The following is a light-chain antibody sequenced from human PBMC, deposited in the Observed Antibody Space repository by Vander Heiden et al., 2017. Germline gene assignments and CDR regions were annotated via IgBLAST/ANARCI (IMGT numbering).Light chain of an antibody. Sequence: AIRMTQSPSSFSASTGDRVTITCRASQGISSYLAWYQQKPGKAPKLLIYAASTLQSGVPSRFSGSGSGTDFTLTISCLQSEDFATYYCQQHDSYPYTFGQGTKMESK. CDR2: AAS. CDR3: QQHDSYPYT. V-gene: IGKV1-8*01. J-gene: IGKJ2*01. CDR1: QGISSY.